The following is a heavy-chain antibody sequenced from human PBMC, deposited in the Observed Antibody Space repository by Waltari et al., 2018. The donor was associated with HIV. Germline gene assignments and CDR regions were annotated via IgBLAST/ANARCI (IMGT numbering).Heavy chain of an antibody. D-gene: IGHD4-17*01. J-gene: IGHJ6*02. CDR3: AKARVTTKIYFYYGLDV. CDR2: IGGTGGT. CDR1: GFTFTNYA. V-gene: IGHV3-23*01. Sequence: EVELLESGGGLVQPGGSLRLSCAAAGFTFTNYAMSWVRQAPGKGVVWISGIGGTGGTYYADSVKGRFTISRDNSKNTLYLQMDSLRAEDTAIYYCAKARVTTKIYFYYGLDVWGQGTTVTVSS.